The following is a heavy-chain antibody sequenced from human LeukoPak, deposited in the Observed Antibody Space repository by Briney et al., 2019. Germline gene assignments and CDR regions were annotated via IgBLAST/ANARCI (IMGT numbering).Heavy chain of an antibody. V-gene: IGHV4-4*07. J-gene: IGHJ6*03. Sequence: PSETLSLTCTVSGGSISSYYWSWIRQPAGKGLEWIGRIYTSGSTNYNPSLKSRVTISVDKSKNQFSLKLSSVTAAGTAVYYCARVIAVAGTTGYYYMDVWGKGTTVTVSS. D-gene: IGHD6-19*01. CDR2: IYTSGST. CDR3: ARVIAVAGTTGYYYMDV. CDR1: GGSISSYY.